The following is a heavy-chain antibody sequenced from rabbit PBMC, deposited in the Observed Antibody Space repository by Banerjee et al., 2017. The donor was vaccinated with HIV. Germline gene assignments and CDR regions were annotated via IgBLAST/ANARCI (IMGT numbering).Heavy chain of an antibody. D-gene: IGHD4-1*01. J-gene: IGHJ3*01. CDR2: IYISTAIT. CDR3: ARDLAGVIGWNFGL. V-gene: IGHV1S43*01. Sequence: VRQAPGKGLESIACIYISTAITYYASWVNGRFTISSHNAQNTVDLQMNSLTAADTATYFCARDLAGVIGWNFGLWGQGTLVTVS.